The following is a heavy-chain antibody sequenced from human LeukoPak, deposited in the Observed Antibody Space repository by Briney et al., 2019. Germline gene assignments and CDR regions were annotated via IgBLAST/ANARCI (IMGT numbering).Heavy chain of an antibody. J-gene: IGHJ4*02. CDR3: ARTSQTFDY. CDR1: GFTFSNYA. Sequence: GGSLRLSCAASGFTFSNYAMNWVGHAPGKGLEGVAVISYDGRNKYYADSVKGRFTISRDNSKNTLYLHMNSLRPEDTAVYYCARTSQTFDYWGQGTLVTVSS. V-gene: IGHV3-30*04. CDR2: ISYDGRNK.